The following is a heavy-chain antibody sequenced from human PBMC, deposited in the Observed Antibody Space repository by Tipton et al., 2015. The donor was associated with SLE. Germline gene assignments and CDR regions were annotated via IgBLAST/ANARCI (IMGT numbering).Heavy chain of an antibody. D-gene: IGHD6-13*01. CDR3: ARDPNSSSWVNWFDP. Sequence: TLSLTCTVSGGSISSSSYYWGWIRQPPGKGLEWIGSIYYSGSTYYNPSLKSRVTISVDTSKNQFSLKLSSVTAADTAVYYCARDPNSSSWVNWFDPWGQGTLVTVSS. CDR2: IYYSGST. J-gene: IGHJ5*02. V-gene: IGHV4-39*02. CDR1: GGSISSSSYY.